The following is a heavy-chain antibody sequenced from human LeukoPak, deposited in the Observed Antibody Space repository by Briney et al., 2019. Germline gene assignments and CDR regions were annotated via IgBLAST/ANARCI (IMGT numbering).Heavy chain of an antibody. V-gene: IGHV1-69*04. CDR1: GGTFSSYA. Sequence: ASVKVSCKASGGTFSSYAISWVRQAPGQGLEWMGRIIPILGIANYAQKFQGRVTITADKSTSTAYMELSSLRSEDTAVYYCARLGGPQPLPIDYWGQGTLVTVSS. J-gene: IGHJ4*02. D-gene: IGHD1-26*01. CDR2: IIPILGIA. CDR3: ARLGGPQPLPIDY.